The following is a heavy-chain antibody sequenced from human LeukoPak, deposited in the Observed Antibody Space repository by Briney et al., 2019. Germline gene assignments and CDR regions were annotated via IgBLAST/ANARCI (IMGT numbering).Heavy chain of an antibody. CDR1: GFTFSSYE. V-gene: IGHV3-48*03. J-gene: IGHJ4*02. Sequence: GGSLRLSCAASGFTFSSYEMNWVRQAPGKGLEWISYISASGGAIYYAESVRGRFTVSRDNAGNSLYLQMNSLRAEDMAVYYCARETAHCGGDCYDYWGQGTLVTVSS. CDR3: ARETAHCGGDCYDY. CDR2: ISASGGAI. D-gene: IGHD2-21*02.